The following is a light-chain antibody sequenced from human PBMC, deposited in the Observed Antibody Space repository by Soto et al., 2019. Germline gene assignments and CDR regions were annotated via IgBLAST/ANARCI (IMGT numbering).Light chain of an antibody. CDR1: SPNIGSNY. CDR2: RNN. CDR3: AAWDDSLSGAV. Sequence: QSALTQPPSASGTPGQRVTISCSGSSPNIGSNYVYWYQQLPGTAPKLLIYRNNQRPSGVPDRFSGSKSGTSASLAISGLRSEDEADYYCAAWDDSLSGAVFGGGTQLTVL. J-gene: IGLJ7*01. V-gene: IGLV1-47*01.